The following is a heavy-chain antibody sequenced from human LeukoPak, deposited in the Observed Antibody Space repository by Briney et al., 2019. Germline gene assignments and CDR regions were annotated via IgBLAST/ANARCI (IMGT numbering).Heavy chain of an antibody. Sequence: SETLSLTCTVSGGSISSSSYYWGWIRQPPGKGLEWIGSIYYSGSTNYNPSLKSRVTISVDTSKNQFSLKLSSVTAADTAVYYCARGGNSWNRRLPAKENNWFDPWGQGTLVTVSS. D-gene: IGHD4-23*01. CDR1: GGSISSSSYY. CDR2: IYYSGST. CDR3: ARGGNSWNRRLPAKENNWFDP. J-gene: IGHJ5*02. V-gene: IGHV4-39*07.